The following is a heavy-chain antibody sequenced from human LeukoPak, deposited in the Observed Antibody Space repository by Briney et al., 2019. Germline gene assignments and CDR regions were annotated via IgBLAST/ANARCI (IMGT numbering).Heavy chain of an antibody. CDR3: ARDRSLRFLEWSDAFDI. Sequence: SETLSLTCTVPGGSISSYYWSRIRQPPGKGLEWIGYIYYSGSTNYNPSLKSRVTISVDTSKNQFSLKLSSVTAADTAVYYCARDRSLRFLEWSDAFDIWGQGTMVTVSS. D-gene: IGHD3-3*01. CDR1: GGSISSYY. CDR2: IYYSGST. V-gene: IGHV4-59*01. J-gene: IGHJ3*02.